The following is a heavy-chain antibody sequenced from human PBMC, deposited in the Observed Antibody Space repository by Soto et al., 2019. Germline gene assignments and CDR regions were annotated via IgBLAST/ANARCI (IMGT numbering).Heavy chain of an antibody. D-gene: IGHD1-26*01. J-gene: IGHJ4*02. Sequence: GGSLRLSCAGSGFTFSNYAMSWVRQAPGKWLAWVSAISGSGGSTYYADSVKGRFTISRDNSKNTLYLQMNSLRAEDTALYYCAKVPVGATGRFDYWGQGXLVTVSS. CDR3: AKVPVGATGRFDY. CDR2: ISGSGGST. V-gene: IGHV3-23*01. CDR1: GFTFSNYA.